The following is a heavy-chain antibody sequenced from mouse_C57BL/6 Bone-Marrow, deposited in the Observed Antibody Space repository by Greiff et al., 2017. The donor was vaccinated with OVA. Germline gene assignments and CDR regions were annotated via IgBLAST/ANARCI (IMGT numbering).Heavy chain of an antibody. D-gene: IGHD1-1*01. J-gene: IGHJ3*01. CDR2: INPNNGGT. CDR1: GYTFTDYY. CDR3: AREENYYGSPAWFAY. Sequence: EVQLQQSGPELVKPGASVKISCKASGYTFTDYYMNWVKQSPGQSLEWIGDINPNNGGTSYNQKFKGKATLTVDKSSSTAYMGLRSLTSEDSAVYYCAREENYYGSPAWFAYWGQGTLVTVSA. V-gene: IGHV1-26*01.